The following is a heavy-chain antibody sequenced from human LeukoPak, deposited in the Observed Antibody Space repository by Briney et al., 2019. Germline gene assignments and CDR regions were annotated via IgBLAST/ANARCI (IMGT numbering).Heavy chain of an antibody. Sequence: GGSLRLSCAASGFTFSSYEMNWVRQAPGKGLEWVSYISSSGSTIYYADSVKGRFTTSRDNAKNSLYLQMNSLRAEDTAVYYCARDRWTVGDIVPDCWGQGTLVTVSS. CDR1: GFTFSSYE. J-gene: IGHJ4*02. V-gene: IGHV3-48*03. CDR3: ARDRWTVGDIVPDC. CDR2: ISSSGSTI. D-gene: IGHD2-15*01.